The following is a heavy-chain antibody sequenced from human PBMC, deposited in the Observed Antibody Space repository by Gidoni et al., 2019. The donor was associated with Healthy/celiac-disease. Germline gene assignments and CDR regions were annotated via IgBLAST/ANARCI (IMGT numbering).Heavy chain of an antibody. CDR2: IYYSGST. J-gene: IGHJ5*02. D-gene: IGHD3-3*01. Sequence: QLQLQESGPGLVKPSETLSLTCTVSGGSISSSSYYWGWIRQPPGKGLEWIGSIYYSGSTYYNPSLKSRVTISVDTSKNQFSLKLSSVTAADTAVYYCARWRRGVNWFDPWGQGTLVTVSS. CDR1: GGSISSSSYY. CDR3: ARWRRGVNWFDP. V-gene: IGHV4-39*01.